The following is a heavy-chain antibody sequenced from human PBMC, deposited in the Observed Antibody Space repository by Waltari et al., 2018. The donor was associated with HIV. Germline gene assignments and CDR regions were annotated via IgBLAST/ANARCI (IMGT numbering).Heavy chain of an antibody. V-gene: IGHV3-23*01. CDR3: AKGIQLWLTPFDY. CDR2: ISGSGGST. Sequence: EVQLLESGGGLVQPGGSLRLSCAASGFTFSSYAMRWVRPAPGKGLEWVSAISGSGGSTYYADSVKGRFTISRDNSKNTLYLQMNSLRAEDTAVYYCAKGIQLWLTPFDYWGQGTLVTVSS. CDR1: GFTFSSYA. J-gene: IGHJ4*02. D-gene: IGHD5-18*01.